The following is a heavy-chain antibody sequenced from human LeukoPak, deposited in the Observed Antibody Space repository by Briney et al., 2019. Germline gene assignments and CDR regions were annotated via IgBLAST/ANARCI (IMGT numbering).Heavy chain of an antibody. V-gene: IGHV4-39*07. D-gene: IGHD1-26*01. Sequence: SETLSLNCNVSGDSIGSSSYYWGWIRQTPEKGLEWIGSIFYSGSTYYTPSLKSRVTMSLDTSKNQFSLRLTSVTAADTAVYYCARQVAIVEPTDPNWFDSWGQGTLVTVSS. CDR1: GDSIGSSSYY. CDR3: ARQVAIVEPTDPNWFDS. J-gene: IGHJ5*01. CDR2: IFYSGST.